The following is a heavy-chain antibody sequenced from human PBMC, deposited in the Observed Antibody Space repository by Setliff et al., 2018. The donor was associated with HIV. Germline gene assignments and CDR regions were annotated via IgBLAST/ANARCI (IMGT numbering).Heavy chain of an antibody. D-gene: IGHD1-26*01. CDR2: IYHTGKT. CDR1: GDPIFIGGYY. CDR3: AKEGNSVDNWLDP. J-gene: IGHJ5*02. V-gene: IGHV4-31*03. Sequence: SETMSLTCTVSGDPIFIGGYYWSWIRQHPGGGLEWLGYIYHTGKTYYNPSLQSRIIMSLDMSQNQFSLKLSSVTAADTAVYYCAKEGNSVDNWLDPWGPGTLVTVS.